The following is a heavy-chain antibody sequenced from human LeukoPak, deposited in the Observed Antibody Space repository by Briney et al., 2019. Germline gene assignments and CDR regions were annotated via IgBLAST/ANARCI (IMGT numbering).Heavy chain of an antibody. CDR3: ARRPDCSSTSCPIDY. J-gene: IGHJ4*02. Sequence: GGSLRLSCAASGFTFSSYGIHWVRQAPGKGLEWVSAISGSGGSTYYADSVKGRFTISRDNAKNTLYLQMNSLGAEDTAVYYCARRPDCSSTSCPIDYWGQGTLVTVSS. V-gene: IGHV3-23*01. CDR2: ISGSGGST. CDR1: GFTFSSYG. D-gene: IGHD2-2*01.